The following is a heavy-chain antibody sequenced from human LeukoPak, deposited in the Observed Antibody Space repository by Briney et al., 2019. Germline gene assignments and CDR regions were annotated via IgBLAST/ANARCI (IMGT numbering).Heavy chain of an antibody. CDR2: ISYDGSNK. CDR3: VRDRPPYYDFWSGLDD. V-gene: IGHV3-30-3*01. Sequence: GGSLRLSCAASGFTFGSYAMHWVRQAPGKGLEWVAVISYDGSNKYYADSVKGRFTISRDNSKNTLYLQMSSLRAEDTAVYYCVRDRPPYYDFWSGLDDWGQGTLVTVSS. CDR1: GFTFGSYA. J-gene: IGHJ4*02. D-gene: IGHD3-3*01.